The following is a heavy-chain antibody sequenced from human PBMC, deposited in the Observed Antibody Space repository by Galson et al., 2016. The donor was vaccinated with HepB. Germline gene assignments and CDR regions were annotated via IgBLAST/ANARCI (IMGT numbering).Heavy chain of an antibody. Sequence: SVKVSCKASGYTFTSYEINWVRQAPGQGLEWMGWVSANNGNANYAEKLRGRVTLTTDTSTSTAFLELRSLRSDDTAIYYCARESGLGVAFDYWGQGTLVTVSS. CDR2: VSANNGNA. D-gene: IGHD6-19*01. CDR1: GYTFTSYE. J-gene: IGHJ4*02. CDR3: ARESGLGVAFDY. V-gene: IGHV1-18*04.